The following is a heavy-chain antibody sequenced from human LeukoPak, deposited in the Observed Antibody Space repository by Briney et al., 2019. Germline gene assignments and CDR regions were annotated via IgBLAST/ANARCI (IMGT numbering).Heavy chain of an antibody. D-gene: IGHD3-10*01. V-gene: IGHV3-48*01. Sequence: PGGSLRLSCAASGFSLNGYSMNWVRQAPGKGLEWISYISGDSTNIFYADSVKGRFTISRDNAKNSLYLQMNGLRAEDTAVYYCARDHYFGDSGYSRSLDYWGQGTLVTVSS. CDR3: ARDHYFGDSGYSRSLDY. CDR1: GFSLNGYS. CDR2: ISGDSTNI. J-gene: IGHJ4*02.